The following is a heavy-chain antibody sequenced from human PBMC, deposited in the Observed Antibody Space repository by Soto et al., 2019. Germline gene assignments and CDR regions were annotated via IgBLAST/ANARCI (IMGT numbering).Heavy chain of an antibody. CDR3: ARDRGMTTLRPAIDY. Sequence: PGGSLRLSCAASGFTFSSYSMNWVRQAPGKGLEWVSSISSSSSYIYYADSVKGRFTISRDNAKNSLYLQMNSLRAEDTAVYYCARDRGMTTLRPAIDYWGQGTLVTVS. CDR1: GFTFSSYS. D-gene: IGHD4-17*01. CDR2: ISSSSSYI. V-gene: IGHV3-21*01. J-gene: IGHJ4*02.